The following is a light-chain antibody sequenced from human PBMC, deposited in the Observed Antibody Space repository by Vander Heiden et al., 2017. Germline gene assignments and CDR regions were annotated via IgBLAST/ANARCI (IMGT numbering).Light chain of an antibody. CDR3: QQYNSFPLT. CDR1: QDISNY. V-gene: IGKV1-33*01. Sequence: EIQLSQSPSSLSASVGDRVTITCQASQDISNYLNWYQQKPGNAPKLLIYDASNLETGVPSRFSGSGSGTDFTFTISSLQPEDIATYYCQQYNSFPLTFGQGTKLEIK. CDR2: DAS. J-gene: IGKJ4*01.